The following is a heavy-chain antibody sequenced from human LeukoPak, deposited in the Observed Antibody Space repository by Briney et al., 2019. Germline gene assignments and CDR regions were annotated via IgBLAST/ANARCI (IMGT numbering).Heavy chain of an antibody. D-gene: IGHD3-22*01. CDR1: GFTFSAYW. CDR2: IKQDGSEK. J-gene: IGHJ3*02. V-gene: IGHV3-7*02. CDR3: TRYIADSSGSPSPSAFNI. Sequence: GGSLRLSCAASGFTFSAYWMSWVRQAPGKGLNWVANIKQDGSEKYYVDSVEGRFTISRDNAKNSLYLQMNSLRVEDTAVYYCTRYIADSSGSPSPSAFNIWGQGTMVTVFS.